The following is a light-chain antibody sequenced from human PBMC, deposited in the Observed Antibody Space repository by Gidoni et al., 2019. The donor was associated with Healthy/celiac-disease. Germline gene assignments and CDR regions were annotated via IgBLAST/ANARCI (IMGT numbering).Light chain of an antibody. Sequence: IVLPQSPASLAVSLGETATIHCKSSQSVLYSSNNKNYLAWYQQKPGQPPKLLIYWTSTRESVVPDRFSGSGSGTDFTLTISSLQAEDVAVYYCQQYYRTPYTFGQGTKLEIK. CDR2: WTS. J-gene: IGKJ2*01. CDR3: QQYYRTPYT. CDR1: QSVLYSSNNKNY. V-gene: IGKV4-1*01.